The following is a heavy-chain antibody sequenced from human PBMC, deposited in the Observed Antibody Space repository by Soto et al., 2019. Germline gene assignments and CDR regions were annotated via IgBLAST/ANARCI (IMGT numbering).Heavy chain of an antibody. Sequence: GGSLRLSCAASGFTFSSYAINWVRQVPGKGLEWVSAINGGGSSPSYADSVRGRFTISRDNAKNTLYLQMNSLRAEDTAVYYCARDRGWSLFDYWGQGTLVTVSS. CDR3: ARDRGWSLFDY. V-gene: IGHV3-23*01. D-gene: IGHD6-19*01. CDR1: GFTFSSYA. CDR2: INGGGSSP. J-gene: IGHJ4*02.